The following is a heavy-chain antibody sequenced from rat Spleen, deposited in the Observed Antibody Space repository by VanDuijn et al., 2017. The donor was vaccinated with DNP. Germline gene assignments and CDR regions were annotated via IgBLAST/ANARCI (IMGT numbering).Heavy chain of an antibody. CDR2: INGAGST. CDR3: WIQLGVFDY. J-gene: IGHJ2*01. D-gene: IGHD5-1*01. V-gene: IGHV3-3*01. Sequence: EVQLQESGPGLVKPSQSLSLTCSVTGYSITSSFRWSWIRKFPGDKLEWMGYINGAGSTNYNPSLKSRISIPRDTSKNQFFLQVNSVTLEDSASYYCWIQLGVFDYWGQGVMVTVSS. CDR1: GYSITSSFR.